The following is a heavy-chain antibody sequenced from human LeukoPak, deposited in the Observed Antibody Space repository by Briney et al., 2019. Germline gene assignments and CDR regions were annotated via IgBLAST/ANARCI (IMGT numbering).Heavy chain of an antibody. Sequence: GGSLRLSCAASGFTVSSSYAMSWARQAPGKGLEWVSAISGSGGSTYYADSVKGRFTISRDNSKNTLYLQMNSLRAEDTAVYYCAKGQLVRGEFDYWGQGTLVTVSS. CDR3: AKGQLVRGEFDY. CDR1: GFTVSSSYA. CDR2: ISGSGGST. V-gene: IGHV3-23*01. D-gene: IGHD6-6*01. J-gene: IGHJ4*02.